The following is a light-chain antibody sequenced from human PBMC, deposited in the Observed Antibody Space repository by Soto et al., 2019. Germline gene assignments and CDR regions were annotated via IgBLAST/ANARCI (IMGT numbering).Light chain of an antibody. CDR1: QSVSSYY. V-gene: IGKV3-20*01. CDR2: AAS. Sequence: EIVLTQSPGTLSLFPGERATLSCRASQSVSSYYLAWYQQKPGQAPRLLIYAASSRATGIPDRFSGGGSGTDFTLTISRLEPEDFAVYYCQQCGSSPWTLGQGTKVDIK. CDR3: QQCGSSPWT. J-gene: IGKJ1*01.